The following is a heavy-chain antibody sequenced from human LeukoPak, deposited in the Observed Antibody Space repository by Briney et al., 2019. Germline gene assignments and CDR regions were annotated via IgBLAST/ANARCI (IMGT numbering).Heavy chain of an antibody. CDR2: MYNSGST. CDR3: ARHVYGRHQLQAYHFDY. Sequence: AETLSLTCDVSGYSISSGHYWGWIRQSPGKGLEWIASMYNSGSTHFKSSLKSRVTISLDTPKNQFSLTLNSVTAADTAVYYCARHVYGRHQLQAYHFDYWGQGILVTVSS. J-gene: IGHJ4*02. CDR1: GYSISSGHY. D-gene: IGHD2-2*01. V-gene: IGHV4-38-2*01.